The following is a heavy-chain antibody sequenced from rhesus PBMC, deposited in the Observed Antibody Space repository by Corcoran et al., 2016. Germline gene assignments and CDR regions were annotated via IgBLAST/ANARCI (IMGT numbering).Heavy chain of an antibody. D-gene: IGHD2-2*01. CDR1: GGSISSNY. V-gene: IGHV4-147*01. Sequence: QVQLQESGPGLVKPSETLSLTCAVSGGSISSNYWNCIRQPPGKGLELIGRIYGRGGRTTSTPSLPSRVTLSPAPSKTQFSLKLSSVTAADTAVYFCARENPTRGLDSWGQGVVVTVSS. J-gene: IGHJ6*01. CDR3: ARENPTRGLDS. CDR2: IYGRGGRT.